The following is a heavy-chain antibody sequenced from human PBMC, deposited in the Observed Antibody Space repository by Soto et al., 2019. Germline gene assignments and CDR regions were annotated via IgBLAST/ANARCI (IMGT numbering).Heavy chain of an antibody. Sequence: EVQLLESGGGLVQPGESLTLSCAASRYTFNIDAMTWVRQAPGKGLEWVSSISGSGANIYYADSVKGRFTISRDKSKNTLYLQMNSLRVEDTAVYWCARDNWNGAYYGLDVWGQGTTVTVS. J-gene: IGHJ6*02. V-gene: IGHV3-23*01. CDR3: ARDNWNGAYYGLDV. CDR1: RYTFNIDA. CDR2: ISGSGANI. D-gene: IGHD1-20*01.